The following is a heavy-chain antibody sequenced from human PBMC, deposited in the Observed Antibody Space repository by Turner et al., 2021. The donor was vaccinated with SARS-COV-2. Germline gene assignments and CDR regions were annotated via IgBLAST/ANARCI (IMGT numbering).Heavy chain of an antibody. Sequence: QLLLQESVPGLVKPSETLSLTCSVPGGPISSSSYYLGWIRQPPGKGLEWIGMIYYSGSTYYDPSLKSRVTISVDTSKNQFSLKLSTVTAADTAVYYCAGEVVVLTTTHYGMDVWGQGTTVTVSS. D-gene: IGHD1-26*01. J-gene: IGHJ6*02. CDR2: IYYSGST. V-gene: IGHV4-39*01. CDR3: AGEVVVLTTTHYGMDV. CDR1: GGPISSSSYY.